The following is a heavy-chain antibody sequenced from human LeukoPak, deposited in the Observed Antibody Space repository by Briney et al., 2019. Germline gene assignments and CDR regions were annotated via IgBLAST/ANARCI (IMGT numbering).Heavy chain of an antibody. CDR3: ARPRSGSYFDY. Sequence: SQTLSLTCTVSGYSIRSGYYWGWIRQPPGKGLEWIGSIYHSGSTYYNPSLKSRVTISVDTSKNQFSLKLSSVTAADTAVYYCARPRSGSYFDYWGQGTLVTVSS. D-gene: IGHD1-26*01. J-gene: IGHJ4*02. CDR1: GYSIRSGYY. V-gene: IGHV4-38-2*02. CDR2: IYHSGST.